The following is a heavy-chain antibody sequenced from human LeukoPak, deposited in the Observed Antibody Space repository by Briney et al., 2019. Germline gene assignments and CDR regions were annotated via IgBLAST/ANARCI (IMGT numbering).Heavy chain of an antibody. CDR2: IYTSGST. Sequence: SETLSLTCTVSGGSISSYYWSWIRQPAGKGLEWIGRIYTSGSTNYNPSLKSRVTMSVDTSKNQFSLKLSSVTAADTAVYYCARNFDYYGSGSYYNSFDYWGQGTLVTVSS. CDR3: ARNFDYYGSGSYYNSFDY. V-gene: IGHV4-4*07. D-gene: IGHD3-10*01. J-gene: IGHJ4*02. CDR1: GGSISSYY.